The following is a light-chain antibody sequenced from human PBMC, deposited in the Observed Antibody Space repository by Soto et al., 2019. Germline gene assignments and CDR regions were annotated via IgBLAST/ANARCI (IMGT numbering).Light chain of an antibody. V-gene: IGKV3-15*01. Sequence: EIVLTQSPATLSVSPGDSATLSCRASQSVGPNLVWYQQRFGQSPRLLIYHVSTRATGVPARFSGSGSETEFTLTISSLQPQDLAIYYCHQYNNWPSWTFGQGTKVDIK. CDR2: HVS. CDR1: QSVGPN. J-gene: IGKJ1*01. CDR3: HQYNNWPSWT.